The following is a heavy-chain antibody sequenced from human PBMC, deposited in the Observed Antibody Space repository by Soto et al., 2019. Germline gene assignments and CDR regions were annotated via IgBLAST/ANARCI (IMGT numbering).Heavy chain of an antibody. CDR3: ARGGSGSYGGAGWLDP. V-gene: IGHV3-21*01. Sequence: EVQLVESGGGLVKPGGSLRLSCAASGFTFSSYTMDWVRQAPGKGLEWVSSVGSSSVYIYYADSVKGRFTISRDNAKNGLYVQMNSLKDEETAMYYCARGGSGSYGGAGWLDPWGQGTLVTVSS. CDR2: VGSSSVYI. CDR1: GFTFSSYT. J-gene: IGHJ5*02. D-gene: IGHD6-19*01.